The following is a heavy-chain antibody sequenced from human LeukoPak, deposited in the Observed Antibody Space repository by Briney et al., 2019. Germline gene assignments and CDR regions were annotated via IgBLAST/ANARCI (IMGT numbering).Heavy chain of an antibody. V-gene: IGHV1-2*02. CDR1: GGTFSSYA. Sequence: ASVKVSCKASGGTFSSYAISWVRQAPGQGLEWMGWINPNSGGTNYAQKFQGRVTMTRDTSISTAYMELSRLRSDDTAVYYCAREESYSGSRDFDYWGQGTLVTVSS. J-gene: IGHJ4*02. D-gene: IGHD1-26*01. CDR2: INPNSGGT. CDR3: AREESYSGSRDFDY.